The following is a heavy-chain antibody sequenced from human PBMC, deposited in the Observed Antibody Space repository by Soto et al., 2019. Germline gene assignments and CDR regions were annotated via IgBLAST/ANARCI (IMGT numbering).Heavy chain of an antibody. D-gene: IGHD2-2*01. CDR1: GFTFSSYS. CDR3: ARGRGDIVVVPAAPLDY. J-gene: IGHJ4*02. V-gene: IGHV3-21*01. CDR2: ISSSSSYI. Sequence: GGSLRLSCAASGFTFSSYSMNWVRQAPGKGLEWVSSISSSSSYIYYADSVKGRFTISRDNAKNSLYLQMNSLRAEDTAVYYCARGRGDIVVVPAAPLDYWGQGTLVTVSS.